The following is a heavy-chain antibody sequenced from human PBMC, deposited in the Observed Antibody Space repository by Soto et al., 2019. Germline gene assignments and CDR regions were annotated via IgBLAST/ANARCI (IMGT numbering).Heavy chain of an antibody. J-gene: IGHJ4*02. Sequence: EVQLVESGGGLVKPGGSLRLSCAASDFTFTDAYMNWVRQTPGKGLEWVGRITSKSNGGTTDYAAPVKGRFTISRDDSKNTLYLQMNSLKTEDTALYYCTSSSVWGQGTLVTVSS. CDR2: ITSKSNGGTT. D-gene: IGHD3-22*01. CDR1: DFTFTDAY. CDR3: TSSSV. V-gene: IGHV3-15*07.